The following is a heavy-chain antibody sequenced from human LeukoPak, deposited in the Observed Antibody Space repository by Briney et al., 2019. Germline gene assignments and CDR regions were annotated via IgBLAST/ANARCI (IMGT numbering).Heavy chain of an antibody. D-gene: IGHD6-19*01. Sequence: ASVKVSCKASGYTFSRYGVSWVRQAPGQGLEWMGWISANNGNTNYAQKVQGRVTMTTDTSTNTAYMELRSLRSDDTAVYYCARVNGYSSGWIDYWGQGTLVTVSS. J-gene: IGHJ4*02. CDR1: GYTFSRYG. CDR2: ISANNGNT. CDR3: ARVNGYSSGWIDY. V-gene: IGHV1-18*01.